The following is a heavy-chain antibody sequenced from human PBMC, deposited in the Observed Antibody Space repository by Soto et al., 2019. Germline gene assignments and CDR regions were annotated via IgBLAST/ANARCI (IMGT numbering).Heavy chain of an antibody. D-gene: IGHD3-16*02. Sequence: SETLSLTCTVSGGSISSGGYYWSWIRQHPGKGLEWIGYIYYSGSTYYNPSLKSRVTISVDTSKNQFSLKLSSVTAADTAVYYCARDREGDYVWGSYRPNYYYGMEVWGQGTTVTVSS. J-gene: IGHJ6*02. CDR2: IYYSGST. CDR1: GGSISSGGYY. CDR3: ARDREGDYVWGSYRPNYYYGMEV. V-gene: IGHV4-31*03.